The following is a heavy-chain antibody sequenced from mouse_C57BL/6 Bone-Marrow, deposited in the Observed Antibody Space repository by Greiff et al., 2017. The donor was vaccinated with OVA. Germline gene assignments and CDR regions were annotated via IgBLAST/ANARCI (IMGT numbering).Heavy chain of an antibody. D-gene: IGHD4-1*01. J-gene: IGHJ1*03. Sequence: VQLQQSGAELVKPGASVKVSCKASGYTFTSYWMHWVKQRPGQGLEWIGRIHPSDSDTNYNQKFKGKATLTVDKSSSTAYMQLSSLTSEDSAVYYCAIGRDGTWDFYWYFDVWGTGTTVTVSS. V-gene: IGHV1-74*01. CDR1: GYTFTSYW. CDR3: AIGRDGTWDFYWYFDV. CDR2: IHPSDSDT.